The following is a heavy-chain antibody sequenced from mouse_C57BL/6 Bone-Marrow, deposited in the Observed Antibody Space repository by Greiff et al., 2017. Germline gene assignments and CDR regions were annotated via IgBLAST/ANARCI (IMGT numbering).Heavy chain of an antibody. CDR2: INPNYGTT. CDR1: GYSFTDYN. Sequence: VQLQQSGPELVKPGASVKISCKASGYSFTDYNMTWVKQSNGQSLEWIGVINPNYGTTSYNQKFKGKATLTVDQSSSTAYMQLNSLTSEDSAVYYCARGGYGSRNWYFDVWGTGTTVTVSS. D-gene: IGHD1-1*01. CDR3: ARGGYGSRNWYFDV. J-gene: IGHJ1*03. V-gene: IGHV1-39*01.